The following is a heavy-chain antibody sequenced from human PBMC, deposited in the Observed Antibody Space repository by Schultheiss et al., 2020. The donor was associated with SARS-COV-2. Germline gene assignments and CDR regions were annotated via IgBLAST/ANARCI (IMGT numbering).Heavy chain of an antibody. Sequence: GGSLRLSCTASGFTFSSYSMNWVRQAPGKGLEWVANIKQDGSEKYYVDSVKGRFTISRDNAKNSLYLQMNSLRAEDTAVYYCARKNWNWFDPWGQGTLVTVSS. CDR2: IKQDGSEK. V-gene: IGHV3-7*01. CDR1: GFTFSSYS. D-gene: IGHD1-1*01. CDR3: ARKNWNWFDP. J-gene: IGHJ5*02.